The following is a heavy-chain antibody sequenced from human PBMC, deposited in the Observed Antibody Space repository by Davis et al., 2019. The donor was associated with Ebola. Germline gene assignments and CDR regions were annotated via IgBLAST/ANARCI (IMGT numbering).Heavy chain of an antibody. V-gene: IGHV1-69*04. CDR1: GGTFSSYA. CDR3: ARDLGMVRFFSGNYYYGMDV. J-gene: IGHJ6*02. CDR2: IIPILGIA. D-gene: IGHD3-3*01. Sequence: SVKVSCKASGGTFSSYAISWVRQAPGQGLEWMGRIIPILGIANYAQKFQGRVTITTDKSTSTAYMELTSLRSEDTAVYYRARDLGMVRFFSGNYYYGMDVWGQGTTVTVSS.